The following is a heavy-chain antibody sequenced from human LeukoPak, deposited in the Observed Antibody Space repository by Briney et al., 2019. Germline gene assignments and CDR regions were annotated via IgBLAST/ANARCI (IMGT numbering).Heavy chain of an antibody. J-gene: IGHJ6*02. CDR1: GFTFDDYA. V-gene: IGHV3-9*01. CDR3: AKEGKMATAYYYYGMDV. D-gene: IGHD5-18*01. Sequence: GRSLRLSCAASGFTFDDYAMHWVRQAPGKGLEWVSGISWNSGSIGYADSVKGRFTISRDNAKNSLYLQMNSLRAEDTALYYCAKEGKMATAYYYYGMDVWGQGTTVTVSS. CDR2: ISWNSGSI.